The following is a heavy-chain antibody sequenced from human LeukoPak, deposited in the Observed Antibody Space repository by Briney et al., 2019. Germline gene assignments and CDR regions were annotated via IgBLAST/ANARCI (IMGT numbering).Heavy chain of an antibody. CDR3: ASPSHYYGGYGDWYFDL. CDR2: TYHSGST. J-gene: IGHJ2*01. D-gene: IGHD4-17*01. V-gene: IGHV4-38-2*02. CDR1: GYSISSGYY. Sequence: SETLSLTCTVSGYSISSGYYWGWIRQPPGKGLEWIERTYHSGSTYYNPSLKSRVTISVDTSKNQFSLKLSSVTAADTAVYYCASPSHYYGGYGDWYFDLWGRGTLVSVSS.